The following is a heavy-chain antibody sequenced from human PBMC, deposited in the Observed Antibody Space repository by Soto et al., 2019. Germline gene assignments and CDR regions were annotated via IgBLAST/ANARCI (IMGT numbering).Heavy chain of an antibody. Sequence: ASVKVSCKASGYTFTSYAVHWVRQAPGQRLEWMGWINAGNGNTRYSQKFQGRVTITRDTSASTAYMELTSLRSEDTAVYYCGRDDVRQLWFLGYWGQGTLVTVSS. V-gene: IGHV1-3*01. CDR2: INAGNGNT. CDR3: GRDDVRQLWFLGY. CDR1: GYTFTSYA. D-gene: IGHD5-18*01. J-gene: IGHJ4*02.